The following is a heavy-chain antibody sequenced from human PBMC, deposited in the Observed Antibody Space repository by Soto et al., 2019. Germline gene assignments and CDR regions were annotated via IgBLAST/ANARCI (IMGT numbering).Heavy chain of an antibody. J-gene: IGHJ3*02. CDR3: ARDGGISYFDSFDI. Sequence: GGSLRLSCAASGFTVSSNYMSWVRQAPGKGLEWVSVIYSGGSTYYADSVKGRFTISRDNSKNTLYLQMSSLRAEDTAVYYCARDGGISYFDSFDIWGQGTMVTVSS. D-gene: IGHD2-15*01. CDR2: IYSGGST. V-gene: IGHV3-53*01. CDR1: GFTVSSNY.